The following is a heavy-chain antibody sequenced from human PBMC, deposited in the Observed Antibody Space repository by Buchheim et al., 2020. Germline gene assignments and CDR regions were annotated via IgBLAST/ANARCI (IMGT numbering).Heavy chain of an antibody. Sequence: EVQLLQSGGGLVQPGGSLRLSCAASGFTFNNYALTWVRQAPGKGLEWVSAISGSEGSTYYADSVKGRFTISRCNSKNTLSLQMNSLRAEDTAVYYCAKGKAAAGLIDYWGQGTL. V-gene: IGHV3-23*01. CDR2: ISGSEGST. CDR3: AKGKAAAGLIDY. J-gene: IGHJ4*02. D-gene: IGHD6-13*01. CDR1: GFTFNNYA.